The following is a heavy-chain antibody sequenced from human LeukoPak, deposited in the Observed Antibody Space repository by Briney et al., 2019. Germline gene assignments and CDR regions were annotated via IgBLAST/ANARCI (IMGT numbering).Heavy chain of an antibody. CDR3: VGGWSYSWYRFGH. D-gene: IGHD3-10*01. Sequence: PGGSLRLSCAASGFTFSSFALSWVRQAPGKGLEWVSSISGSGGSTSYADSVKGRFTISRDISTNTLYLQMNSLRAEDTAIYYCVGGWSYSWYRFGHWGQGTLVTVSS. CDR1: GFTFSSFA. V-gene: IGHV3-23*01. CDR2: ISGSGGST. J-gene: IGHJ4*02.